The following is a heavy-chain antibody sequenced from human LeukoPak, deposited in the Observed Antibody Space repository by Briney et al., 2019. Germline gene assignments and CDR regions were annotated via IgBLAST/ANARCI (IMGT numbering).Heavy chain of an antibody. J-gene: IGHJ4*02. V-gene: IGHV3-48*03. CDR3: ARVIGYYGSGRNYYFDC. CDR2: ISGGGTSM. CDR1: GFTFGHYE. D-gene: IGHD3-10*01. Sequence: GGSLRLSCAASGFTFGHYEMNWVRQAPGKGLEWISYISGGGTSMYYADFVEGRFTVSRDNAKNSMYLQMDSLRAEDTAVYFCARVIGYYGSGRNYYFDCWGQGTLVTVSS.